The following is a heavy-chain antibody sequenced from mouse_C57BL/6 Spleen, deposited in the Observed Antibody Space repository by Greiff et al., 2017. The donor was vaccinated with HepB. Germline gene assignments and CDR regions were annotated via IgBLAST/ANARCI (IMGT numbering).Heavy chain of an antibody. Sequence: VKLVESGPELVKPGASVKISCKASGYAFSSSWMNWVKQRPGKGLGWIGRIYPGDGDTNYNGKLKGKATLTADKSSSTAYMPLSSRTSEYSAVYFCARGDYYDYDNFDYWGQGTTLTVSS. CDR3: ARGDYYDYDNFDY. V-gene: IGHV1-82*01. J-gene: IGHJ2*01. CDR1: GYAFSSSW. D-gene: IGHD2-4*01. CDR2: IYPGDGDT.